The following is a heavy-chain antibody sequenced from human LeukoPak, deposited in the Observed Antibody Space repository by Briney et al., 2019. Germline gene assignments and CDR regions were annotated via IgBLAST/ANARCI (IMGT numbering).Heavy chain of an antibody. J-gene: IGHJ4*02. CDR1: GFTFSSYW. Sequence: GSLRLSCAASGFTFSSYWMSWVRQAPGKGLEWVANIKQDGSEKYYVDSVKGRFTISRDNAKNSLYLQMNSLRAEDTAVYYCARDYDFWSGYFDYWGQGNLVTVSS. V-gene: IGHV3-7*01. CDR2: IKQDGSEK. D-gene: IGHD3-3*01. CDR3: ARDYDFWSGYFDY.